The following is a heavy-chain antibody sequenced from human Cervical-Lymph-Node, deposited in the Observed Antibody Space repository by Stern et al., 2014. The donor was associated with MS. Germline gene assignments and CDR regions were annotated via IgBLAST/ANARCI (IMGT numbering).Heavy chain of an antibody. CDR3: ASAYSSSRYYFDY. CDR2: IWYDGSNP. V-gene: IGHV3-33*01. Sequence: VQLEESGGGVVQPGRSLRLSCAASGFSFSRYAMHWVRQAPGKGLEWVALIWYDGSNPYYADTVTGRFTTSRDNFKNTLYLQMNSLRAEDAAVYYCASAYSSSRYYFDYWGQGTLVTVSS. J-gene: IGHJ4*02. D-gene: IGHD6-13*01. CDR1: GFSFSRYA.